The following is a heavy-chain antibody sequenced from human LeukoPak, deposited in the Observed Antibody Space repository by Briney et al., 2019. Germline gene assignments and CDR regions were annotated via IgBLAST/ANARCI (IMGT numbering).Heavy chain of an antibody. J-gene: IGHJ3*02. CDR3: ARDQRPEYQLHYGAFDI. Sequence: PSETLSLTCSVSGGSISSGYHYWSCIRQPPGKGLECIGYIYQSGSTYYNPSLKSRVTISVDRSKNQFSLKLSSVTAADTAVYYCARDQRPEYQLHYGAFDIWGQGTMVTVS. D-gene: IGHD2-2*01. CDR1: GGSISSGYHY. V-gene: IGHV4-30-2*01. CDR2: IYQSGST.